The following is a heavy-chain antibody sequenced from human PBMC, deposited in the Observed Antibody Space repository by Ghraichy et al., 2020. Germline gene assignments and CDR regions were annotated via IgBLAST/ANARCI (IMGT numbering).Heavy chain of an antibody. CDR2: IIPIFGTA. CDR3: ARESDQRIQLSLDY. J-gene: IGHJ4*02. V-gene: IGHV1-69*13. Sequence: SVKVSCKASGGTFSSYAISWVRQAPGQGLEWMGGIIPIFGTANYAQKFQGRVTITADESTSTAYMELSSLRSEDMAVYYCARESDQRIQLSLDYWGQGTLVTVSS. D-gene: IGHD5-18*01. CDR1: GGTFSSYA.